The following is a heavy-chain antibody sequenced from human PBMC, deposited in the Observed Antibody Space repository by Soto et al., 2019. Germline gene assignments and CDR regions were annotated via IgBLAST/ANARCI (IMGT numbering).Heavy chain of an antibody. V-gene: IGHV4-34*01. D-gene: IGHD4-4*01. CDR1: GGSFSGYY. J-gene: IGHJ4*02. CDR3: ARESRNLSNRSGFDY. CDR2: INHSGST. Sequence: SETLSLTCAVYGGSFSGYYWSWIRQPPGKGLEWIGEINHSGSTNYNPSLKSRVTISVDTSKNQFSLKLSSVTAADTAVYYCARESRNLSNRSGFDYWGQGTLVTVSS.